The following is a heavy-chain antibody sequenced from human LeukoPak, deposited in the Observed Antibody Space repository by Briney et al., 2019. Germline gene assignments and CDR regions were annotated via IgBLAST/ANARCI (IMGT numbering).Heavy chain of an antibody. D-gene: IGHD3-9*01. J-gene: IGHJ2*01. CDR2: IWYDGSNK. Sequence: GGSLRLSCAASGFTFSSYGMHWVRQAPGKGLEWVAVIWYDGSNKYYADSVKGRFTISRDNSKNTLYLQMNSLRAEDTALYFCAKLTDFWGRGTLVTVSS. V-gene: IGHV3-33*06. CDR3: AKLTDF. CDR1: GFTFSSYG.